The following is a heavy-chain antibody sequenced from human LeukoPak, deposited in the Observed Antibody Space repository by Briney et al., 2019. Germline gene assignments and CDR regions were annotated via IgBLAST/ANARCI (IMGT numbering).Heavy chain of an antibody. V-gene: IGHV4-38-2*02. CDR3: ATTTVRLGY. Sequence: SETLSLTCTVSGYFIRSGYYWGWIRQPPGKGLEWIGSIYYSGTTYYNPSLKSRVTISVDTSKNQFSLKLSSVTAADTAVYYCATTTVRLGYWGQGTLVTVSS. CDR2: IYYSGTT. D-gene: IGHD4-17*01. J-gene: IGHJ4*02. CDR1: GYFIRSGYY.